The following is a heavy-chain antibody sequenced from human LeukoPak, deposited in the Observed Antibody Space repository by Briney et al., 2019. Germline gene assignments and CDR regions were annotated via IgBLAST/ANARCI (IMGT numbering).Heavy chain of an antibody. Sequence: SETLSLTCTVSGYSISSGYYWGWIRQPPGKGVEGVGSIYHSGSTYYNPSLKSRVTISVDTSKNQYSLKLSSVTAADTAVYYCARELVAENYYYYMDVWGKGTTVTVSS. D-gene: IGHD3-9*01. CDR1: GYSISSGYY. CDR2: IYHSGST. CDR3: ARELVAENYYYYMDV. V-gene: IGHV4-38-2*02. J-gene: IGHJ6*03.